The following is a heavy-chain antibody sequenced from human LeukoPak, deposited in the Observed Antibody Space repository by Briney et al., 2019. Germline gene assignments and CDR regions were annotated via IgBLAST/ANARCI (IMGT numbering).Heavy chain of an antibody. CDR1: GFTFTSSA. V-gene: IGHV1-58*02. CDR3: AADLNYYDSSGSGDY. D-gene: IGHD3-22*01. CDR2: IVVGSGNT. J-gene: IGHJ4*02. Sequence: SVKVSCKASGFTFTSSAMQWARQARGQRLEWIGWIVVGSGNTNYAQKFQERVTITRDMSTSTAYMELTSLRSEDTAVYYCAADLNYYDSSGSGDYWGQGTLVTVSS.